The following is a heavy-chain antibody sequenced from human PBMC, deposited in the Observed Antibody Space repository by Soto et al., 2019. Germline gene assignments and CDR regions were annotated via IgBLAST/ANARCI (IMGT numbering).Heavy chain of an antibody. CDR2: ISSSGSTI. CDR1: GFTFSDYY. J-gene: IGHJ6*04. D-gene: IGHD6-19*01. CDR3: ARDGDYSSGWYQDYYYYYGMDV. Sequence: GGSLRLSCAASGFTFSDYYMSWIRQAPGKGLEWVSYISSSGSTIYYADSVKGRFTISRDNAKNSLYLQMNSLRAEDTAVYYCARDGDYSSGWYQDYYYYYGMDVWGKGTTVTVSS. V-gene: IGHV3-11*01.